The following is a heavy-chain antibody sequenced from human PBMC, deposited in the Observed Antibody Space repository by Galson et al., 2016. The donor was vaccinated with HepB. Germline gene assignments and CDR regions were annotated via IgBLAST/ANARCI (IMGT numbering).Heavy chain of an antibody. V-gene: IGHV3-23*01. CDR2: LSDSGVST. CDR1: GFSFSNYA. CDR3: AKGGIGHCGNGVCYTAPFDH. Sequence: SLRLSCAASGFSFSNYAMSWVRQAPGKGLEWVASLSDSGVSTYYTDSVRGRFTISRDNAHNTLVLQMNSLRGEDMAVYFCAKGGIGHCGNGVCYTAPFDHWGQGTPVTVSS. J-gene: IGHJ4*02. D-gene: IGHD2-8*01.